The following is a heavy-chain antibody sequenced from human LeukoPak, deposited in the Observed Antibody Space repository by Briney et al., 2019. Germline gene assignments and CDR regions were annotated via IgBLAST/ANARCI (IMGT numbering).Heavy chain of an antibody. V-gene: IGHV3-23*01. CDR2: ISGSGGST. J-gene: IGHJ4*02. D-gene: IGHD2-2*01. CDR1: GFTFSSYA. CDR3: AKGTIVVVPAAQDFDY. Sequence: GGSLRLSCVASGFTFSSYAMSWVRQAPGKGLEWVSAISGSGGSTYYADSVKGRFTISRDNSKNTLYLQMNSLRAEDTAVYYCAKGTIVVVPAAQDFDYWGQGTLVTVSS.